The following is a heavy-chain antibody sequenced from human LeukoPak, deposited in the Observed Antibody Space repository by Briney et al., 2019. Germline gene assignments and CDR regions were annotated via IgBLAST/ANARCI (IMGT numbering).Heavy chain of an antibody. CDR2: ISWDGGST. Sequence: GGPLRLSCAASGFTFDDYTMHWVRQAPGKGLEWVSLISWDGGSTYYADSVKGRFTISRDNSKNSLYLQMNSLRTEDTALYYCAKDKGCSSTSCYHYYYYGMDVWGQGTTVTVSS. J-gene: IGHJ6*02. D-gene: IGHD2-2*01. V-gene: IGHV3-43*01. CDR1: GFTFDDYT. CDR3: AKDKGCSSTSCYHYYYYGMDV.